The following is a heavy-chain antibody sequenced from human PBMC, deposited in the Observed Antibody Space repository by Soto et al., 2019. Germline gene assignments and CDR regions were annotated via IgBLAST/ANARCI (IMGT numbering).Heavy chain of an antibody. CDR1: GGSISSSGYY. D-gene: IGHD3-3*01. V-gene: IGHV4-39*01. CDR3: ARLGYDFSVDY. Sequence: QLQLQESGPGLVKPSETLSLPCTVSGGSISSSGYYWGWIRQPPGKGLEWIGSIYYSGSTYYNPSLRGRVAISVGTCKDQFSLKLSSVTAADTAVDYCARLGYDFSVDYWGQGTLVTVSS. J-gene: IGHJ4*02. CDR2: IYYSGST.